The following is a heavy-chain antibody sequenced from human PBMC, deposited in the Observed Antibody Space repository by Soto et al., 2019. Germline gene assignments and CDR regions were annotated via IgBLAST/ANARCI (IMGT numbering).Heavy chain of an antibody. J-gene: IGHJ6*02. CDR1: GGTFSSYA. Sequence: GGCVKVSCKGSGGTFSSYAISWVRQAPGQGLEWMGGIIPIFGTANYAQKFQGRVTITADESTSTAYMELSSLRSEDTAVYYCATRLQWLNLTSDYGKDVWGQGTTVTASS. CDR3: ATRLQWLNLTSDYGKDV. CDR2: IIPIFGTA. V-gene: IGHV1-69*01. D-gene: IGHD6-19*01.